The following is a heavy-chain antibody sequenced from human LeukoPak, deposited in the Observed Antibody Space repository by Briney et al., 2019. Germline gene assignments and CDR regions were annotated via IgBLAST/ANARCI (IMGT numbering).Heavy chain of an antibody. D-gene: IGHD1-26*01. Sequence: PGGSLRLSCATSGFTFSSYAMNWVRQAPGKGLECVSFISTSGDFTYYAASVKGRFTISRDNSKNTLYLQVNSLRAEDTAVYYCAKGGKWDVTPFDYWGQGTLVTVSS. J-gene: IGHJ4*02. CDR2: ISTSGDFT. CDR3: AKGGKWDVTPFDY. CDR1: GFTFSSYA. V-gene: IGHV3-23*01.